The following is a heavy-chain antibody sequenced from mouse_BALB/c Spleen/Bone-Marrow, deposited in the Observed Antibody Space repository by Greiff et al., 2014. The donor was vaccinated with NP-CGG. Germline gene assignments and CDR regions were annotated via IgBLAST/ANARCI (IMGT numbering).Heavy chain of an antibody. V-gene: IGHV2-2*02. CDR3: ARNHRGCYFDY. CDR1: GFSLTTYG. D-gene: IGHD3-3*01. CDR2: IWTGGST. J-gene: IGHJ2*01. Sequence: QVQLQQSGPGLVQPSQSLSITCTVSGFSLTTYGVHWVRQSPGKGLEWLGVIWTGGSTDYNAAFISRLTISKDNSKSQVFFEMNSLQANDTAIYYCARNHRGCYFDYWGQGTALTVSS.